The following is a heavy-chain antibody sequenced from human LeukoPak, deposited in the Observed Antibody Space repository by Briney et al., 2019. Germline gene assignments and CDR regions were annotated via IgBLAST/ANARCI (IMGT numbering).Heavy chain of an antibody. CDR1: GFTFSSHW. CDR3: ASPQSGDYGALYFQH. D-gene: IGHD4-17*01. J-gene: IGHJ1*01. Sequence: GGSLRLSCAASGFTFSSHWMYWVRQAPGKGLVWVSRINSDGSSTSYADSAKGRFTISRDNAKNTLYLQVNSLRVEDTAVYYCASPQSGDYGALYFQHWGPGTLVTVSS. CDR2: INSDGSST. V-gene: IGHV3-74*01.